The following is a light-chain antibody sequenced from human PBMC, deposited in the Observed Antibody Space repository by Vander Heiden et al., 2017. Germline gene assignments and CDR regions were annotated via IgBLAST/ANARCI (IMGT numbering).Light chain of an antibody. CDR2: AAS. J-gene: IGKJ4*01. CDR3: QHFSSYPLT. V-gene: IGKV1-13*02. CDR1: QGVNSA. Sequence: AIQLTQSPSSLSASVGDRVTITCRASQGVNSALAWYQQKPGKAPRLLIYAASRLEAGVPSRFSGSGSGADYTLTIRNLQPEDFATYYCQHFSSYPLTFGGGTKVEI.